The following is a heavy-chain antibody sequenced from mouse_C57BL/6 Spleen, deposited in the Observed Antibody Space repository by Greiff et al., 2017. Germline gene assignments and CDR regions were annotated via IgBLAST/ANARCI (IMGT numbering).Heavy chain of an antibody. V-gene: IGHV1-12*01. Sequence: QVQLKQSGAELVRPGASVKMSCKASGYTFTSFNMHWVKQTPRQGLEWIGANYPGNGDTSYNQKFKGKATLTVDKSSSTAYMQLRSLTSEDSAVYICARKEALRDAMDYWGQGTSVTGSS. CDR2: NYPGNGDT. D-gene: IGHD1-3*01. J-gene: IGHJ4*01. CDR1: GYTFTSFN. CDR3: ARKEALRDAMDY.